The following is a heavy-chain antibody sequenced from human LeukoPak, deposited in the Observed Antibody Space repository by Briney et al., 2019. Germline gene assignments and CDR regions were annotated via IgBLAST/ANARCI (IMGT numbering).Heavy chain of an antibody. CDR1: GYTFTSYG. V-gene: IGHV1-18*04. D-gene: IGHD3-10*01. CDR2: INAYNGNT. Sequence: ASVKVSCKASGYTFTSYGISWVRQAPGQGLEWMGWINAYNGNTNYAQKLQGRVTMTTDTSTSTAYMELRSLRSDDTAVYYCARVVVWFGELLRGWFVPWGQGTLVTVSS. CDR3: ARVVVWFGELLRGWFVP. J-gene: IGHJ5*02.